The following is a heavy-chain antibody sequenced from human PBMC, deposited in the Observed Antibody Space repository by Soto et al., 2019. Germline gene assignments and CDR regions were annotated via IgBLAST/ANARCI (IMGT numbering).Heavy chain of an antibody. CDR2: ISAYNGNT. V-gene: IGHV1-18*01. CDR3: ARDLSRGYTRAGFWFDP. CDR1: CYSFTSYG. D-gene: IGHD3-22*01. Sequence: ASVKGSFTAACYSFTSYGISWVRQAPGQGLEWMGWISAYNGNTNYAQKLQGRVTMTTDTSTSTAYMELRSLRSDDTAVYYCARDLSRGYTRAGFWFDPWGQGTLVTVST. J-gene: IGHJ5*02.